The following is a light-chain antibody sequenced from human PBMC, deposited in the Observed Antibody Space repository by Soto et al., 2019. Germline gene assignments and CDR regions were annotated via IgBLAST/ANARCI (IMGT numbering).Light chain of an antibody. CDR3: SSYTLSNTQV. J-gene: IGLJ3*02. Sequence: QSALTQPASVSGSPGQSITISCTGTSSDVDYYNYVSWYQQHPGKVPKLRIYEVSNRPSGVSNRFSGSKSGNTASLTISGLQDEDEADYYCSSYTLSNTQVFVGGTQMTVL. CDR2: EVS. V-gene: IGLV2-14*01. CDR1: SSDVDYYNY.